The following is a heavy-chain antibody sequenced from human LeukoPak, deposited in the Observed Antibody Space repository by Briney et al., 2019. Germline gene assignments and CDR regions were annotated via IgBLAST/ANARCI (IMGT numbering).Heavy chain of an antibody. V-gene: IGHV1-46*01. CDR2: INPSGGST. D-gene: IGHD2-21*02. CDR1: GYTFTTYY. CDR3: ARAPLGGDTY. Sequence: ASVNVSFKASGYTFTTYYMHWVRQAPGQGLEWMGIINPSGGSTSYAQKFQGRVTMTRDTSTSTFYMELSSLRSDDTAVYYCARAPLGGDTYWGQGTLVTVSS. J-gene: IGHJ4*02.